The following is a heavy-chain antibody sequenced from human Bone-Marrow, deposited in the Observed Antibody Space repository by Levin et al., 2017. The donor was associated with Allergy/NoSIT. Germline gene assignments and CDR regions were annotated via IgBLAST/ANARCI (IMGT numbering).Heavy chain of an antibody. J-gene: IGHJ4*02. CDR1: GYAFTGYW. CDR2: ISPADSYT. CDR3: TRHQWEYLGGDS. Sequence: KVSCRGSGYAFTGYWITWVRQLPGKGLEWMGRISPADSYTNYSPSFQGHVTISVDRSANTAYLQWNSLKASDTAIYYCTRHQWEYLGGDSWGQGTQVAVSS. V-gene: IGHV5-10-1*01. D-gene: IGHD1-26*01.